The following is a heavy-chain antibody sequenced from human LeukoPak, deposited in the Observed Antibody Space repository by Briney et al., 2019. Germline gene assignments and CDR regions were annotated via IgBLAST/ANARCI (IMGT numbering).Heavy chain of an antibody. CDR3: AKNPAGNSGSYPGY. J-gene: IGHJ4*02. D-gene: IGHD1-26*01. V-gene: IGHV3-23*01. Sequence: GGSLRLSCAASGFTFSSYAMTWVRQAPGKGLEWVSALSYSGGSTYYADSVKGRFTISRDNSRNTLYLQMNSLRAEDTAVYYCAKNPAGNSGSYPGYWGQGTLVTVSS. CDR2: LSYSGGST. CDR1: GFTFSSYA.